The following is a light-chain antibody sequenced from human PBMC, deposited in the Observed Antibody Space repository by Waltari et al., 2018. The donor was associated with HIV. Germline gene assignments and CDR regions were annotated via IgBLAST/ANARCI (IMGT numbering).Light chain of an antibody. CDR1: SSNIGSNT. V-gene: IGLV1-44*01. CDR2: SNN. Sequence: QSVLTQPPSASVTPGQRVTISCSGSSSNIGSNTVNWYQQLPRTAPKLLIYSNNPRPSGVPDRFSGSKSGTSASLAISGLQSEDEADYYCAAWDDSLNGYVFGTGTKVTVL. J-gene: IGLJ1*01. CDR3: AAWDDSLNGYV.